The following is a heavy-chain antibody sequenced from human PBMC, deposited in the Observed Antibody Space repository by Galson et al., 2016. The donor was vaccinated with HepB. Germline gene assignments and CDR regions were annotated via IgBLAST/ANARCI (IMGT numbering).Heavy chain of an antibody. Sequence: SLRLSCAASRFTFSSGPMSWVRQAPGKGLEWVSTLSASGGATYYSDSVKGRFTISRDNSKNTLYLQMNSLRDEDTAVYYCAKGRTGTTGPVEYWGQGTLVTVSS. CDR1: RFTFSSGP. J-gene: IGHJ4*02. V-gene: IGHV3-23*01. CDR3: AKGRTGTTGPVEY. CDR2: LSASGGAT. D-gene: IGHD1-1*01.